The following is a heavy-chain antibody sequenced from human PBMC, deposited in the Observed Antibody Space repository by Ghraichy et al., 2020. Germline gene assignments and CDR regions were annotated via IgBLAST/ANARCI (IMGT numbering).Heavy chain of an antibody. CDR2: ISSSGSTI. CDR3: ASEYCSGGSCYSAAFDI. D-gene: IGHD2-15*01. Sequence: GESLNISCAASGFTFSDYYMSWIRQAPGKGLEWVSYISSSGSTIYYADSVKGRFTISGDNAKNSLYLQMNSLRAEDTAVYYCASEYCSGGSCYSAAFDIWGQGTMVTVSS. J-gene: IGHJ3*02. V-gene: IGHV3-11*01. CDR1: GFTFSDYY.